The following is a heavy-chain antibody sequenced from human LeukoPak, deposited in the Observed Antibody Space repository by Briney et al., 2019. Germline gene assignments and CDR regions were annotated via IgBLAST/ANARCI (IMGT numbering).Heavy chain of an antibody. CDR1: EFTFSSYW. Sequence: GSLRLSCAASEFTFSSYWMSWVRQAPGKGLEWVANIKQDGGQIYYLESEKGRFTVSRDNAKNSLYLQMNSLRAEDTAVYYCARLGARQMLEYWGQGTLVTVSS. V-gene: IGHV3-7*01. CDR3: ARLGARQMLEY. CDR2: IKQDGGQI. J-gene: IGHJ4*02. D-gene: IGHD4-17*01.